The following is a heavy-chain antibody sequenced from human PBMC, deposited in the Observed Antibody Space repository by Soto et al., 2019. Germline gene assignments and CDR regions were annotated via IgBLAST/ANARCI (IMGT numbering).Heavy chain of an antibody. V-gene: IGHV1-18*01. CDR1: GYIFSLFH. D-gene: IGHD3-10*01. J-gene: IGHJ3*02. CDR2: ISGYSGNP. CDR3: VRDVDGSVGAFDI. Sequence: QVELVQSGAEVKRPGASVKVSCQASGYIFSLFHINWVRQAPGQGPEWMGWISGYSGNPKFAPKFQARLTLTTDTSTNTAYMELRSLRSDDTAVYYGVRDVDGSVGAFDIWGPGTSVTVSS.